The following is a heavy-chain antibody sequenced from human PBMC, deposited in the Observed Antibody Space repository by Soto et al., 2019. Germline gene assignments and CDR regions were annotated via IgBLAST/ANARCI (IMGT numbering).Heavy chain of an antibody. CDR1: GGSISSSSYY. J-gene: IGHJ4*02. CDR3: ARRAVAETYFDY. Sequence: QLQLQESGPGLVKPSETLSLTCTVSGGSISSSSYYWGWIRQPPGKGLEWIGSIYYSGSTYYNPSLTSRVTISVDTSKNQFSLKLRSVTAADTAVYYCARRAVAETYFDYWGQGTLVTVSS. V-gene: IGHV4-39*01. CDR2: IYYSGST. D-gene: IGHD6-19*01.